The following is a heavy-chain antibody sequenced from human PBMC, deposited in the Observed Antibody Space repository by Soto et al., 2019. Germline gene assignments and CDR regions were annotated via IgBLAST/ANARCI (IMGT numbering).Heavy chain of an antibody. CDR3: ARAIGPTLFDY. J-gene: IGHJ4*02. CDR2: IGTAGDT. Sequence: GGSLILSCSASGFTFSSYYMHWVRQGPGKGLEWVSAIGTAGDTNYAGSVKGRFTISRENAKNSLYLQMNSLRAGDTAIYFCARAIGPTLFDYWGQGALVTVSS. D-gene: IGHD3-22*01. V-gene: IGHV3-13*04. CDR1: GFTFSSYY.